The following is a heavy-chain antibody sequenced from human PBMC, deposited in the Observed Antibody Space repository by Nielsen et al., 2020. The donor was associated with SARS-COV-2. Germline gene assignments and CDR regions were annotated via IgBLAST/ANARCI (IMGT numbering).Heavy chain of an antibody. J-gene: IGHJ4*02. D-gene: IGHD7-27*01. CDR1: GFTFSNAW. V-gene: IGHV3-15*01. CDR2: IKSKPDGGTT. CDR3: ARGNGWGSYFDY. Sequence: GESLKISCAASGFTFSNAWMTWVRQAPGKGLEWVGRIKSKPDGGTTDYAAPVKGRFTISRDDSTSTLYLQMNSLKTEDTAVYYCARGNGWGSYFDYWGQGTLVTVSS.